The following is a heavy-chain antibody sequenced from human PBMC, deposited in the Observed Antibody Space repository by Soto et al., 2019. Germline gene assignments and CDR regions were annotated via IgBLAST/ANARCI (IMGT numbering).Heavy chain of an antibody. CDR2: INHSGST. Sequence: QVQLQQWGAGLLKPSETLSLTCAVYGGSFSGYYWSWIRQPPGKGLEWIGEINHSGSTNYNPSLKSRVTISVDTSKNQFSLKLSSVTAADTAVYYCARGKPPRLYSSSYDYWGQGTLLTVSS. J-gene: IGHJ4*02. D-gene: IGHD6-6*01. CDR3: ARGKPPRLYSSSYDY. V-gene: IGHV4-34*01. CDR1: GGSFSGYY.